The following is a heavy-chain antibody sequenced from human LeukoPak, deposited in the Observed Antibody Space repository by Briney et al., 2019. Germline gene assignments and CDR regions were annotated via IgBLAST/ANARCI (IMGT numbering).Heavy chain of an antibody. Sequence: PGGSLRLSCAASGFTFSDYAMHWVRQAPGKGLEWVTLISYNGVNKYYADSVKGRFTISRDNSKNTLYLQMDSLRSEDTAVYYCARGRRYCSGGSCYSSVWFDPWGQGTLVTVSS. CDR3: ARGRRYCSGGSCYSSVWFDP. V-gene: IGHV3-30-3*01. D-gene: IGHD2-15*01. CDR2: ISYNGVNK. CDR1: GFTFSDYA. J-gene: IGHJ5*02.